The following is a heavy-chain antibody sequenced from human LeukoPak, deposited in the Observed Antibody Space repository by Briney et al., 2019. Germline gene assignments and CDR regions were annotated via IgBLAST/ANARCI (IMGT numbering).Heavy chain of an antibody. D-gene: IGHD2-2*01. Sequence: PGGSLRHSCAASGFTFSDYYMSWIRQAPEKGLEWVSYISGSGSTIYYPDSVKGRFTISRDNAKNSLYLQMDSLKAEDTAVYYCVRVVPAAMDYFDYWGQGILVTVSS. CDR2: ISGSGSTI. J-gene: IGHJ4*02. CDR3: VRVVPAAMDYFDY. CDR1: GFTFSDYY. V-gene: IGHV3-11*01.